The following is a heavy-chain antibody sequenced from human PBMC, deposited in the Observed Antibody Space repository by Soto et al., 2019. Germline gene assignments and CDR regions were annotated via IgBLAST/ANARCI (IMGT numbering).Heavy chain of an antibody. J-gene: IGHJ6*02. CDR2: IYYSGST. D-gene: IGHD1-26*01. CDR1: GGSISSYY. CDR3: ARGHSGSYRTGEGYYYGMDV. Sequence: QVQLQESGPGLVKPSETLSLTCTVSGGSISSYYWSWIRQPPGKGLEWIGYIYYSGSTNYNPSLTRRVTISLDAPKNHFSPTLSSVPAADTAVYYCARGHSGSYRTGEGYYYGMDVWGQGTTVTVSS. V-gene: IGHV4-59*01.